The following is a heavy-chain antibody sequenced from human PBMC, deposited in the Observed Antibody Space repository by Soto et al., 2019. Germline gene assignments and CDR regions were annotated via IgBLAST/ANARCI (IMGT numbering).Heavy chain of an antibody. CDR1: GYRERNYF. V-gene: IGHV1-46*01. CDR3: AKRGSMGGYDYRSNY. Sequence: SERAGYRERNYFVVWVGQAKKKGLEWMAMINPGGGSTTYAQKFQGRVTMTRDTSTSTVYMELNSLRAEDTAIYYCAKRGSMGGYDYRSNYWGQGTLV. J-gene: IGHJ4*02. CDR2: INPGGGST. D-gene: IGHD5-12*01.